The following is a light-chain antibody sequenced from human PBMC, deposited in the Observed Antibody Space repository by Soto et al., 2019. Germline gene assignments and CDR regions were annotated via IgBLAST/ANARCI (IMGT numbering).Light chain of an antibody. CDR2: LGS. CDR3: MQALQTPLT. J-gene: IGKJ4*01. CDR1: QILLYSNGYNY. Sequence: DIVMTQSPLSLPVTPGEPASISCISIQILLYSNGYNYLDWYLQKPGQSPQLLIYLGSNRASGVPDRFSGSGSGTDFTLKISRVEAEDVGVYYCMQALQTPLTFGGGTKVDIK. V-gene: IGKV2-28*01.